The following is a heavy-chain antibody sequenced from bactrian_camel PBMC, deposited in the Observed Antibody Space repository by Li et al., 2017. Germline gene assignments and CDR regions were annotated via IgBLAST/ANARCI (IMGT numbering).Heavy chain of an antibody. J-gene: IGHJ6*01. CDR2: INSGDATT. V-gene: IGHV3S35*01. Sequence: VQLVESGGGLVQPGGSLILSCNASGFNFRTTSMSWVRQAPGKGLEWVSYINSGDATTSYVDSVKGRFTVSRDNAKNAVYLQMNSLKLEDTAVYYCAASKPAPYGGSWSAVFGYWGQGTQVTVS. D-gene: IGHD6*01. CDR1: GFNFRTTS. CDR3: AASKPAPYGGSWSAVFGY.